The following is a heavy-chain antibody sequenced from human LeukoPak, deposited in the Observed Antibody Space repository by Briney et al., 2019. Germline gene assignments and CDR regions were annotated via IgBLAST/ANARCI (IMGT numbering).Heavy chain of an antibody. Sequence: ASVKVSCKASGYTFTGYYMHWVRQAPGQGLEWMGRINPNSGDTNYAQKFQDRVTMTRDTSINTAYMELSSLRSYDTAVYYCARPRGNSVWDLGSWGQGTLVTVSS. J-gene: IGHJ4*02. V-gene: IGHV1-2*06. CDR3: ARPRGNSVWDLGS. D-gene: IGHD3-16*01. CDR1: GYTFTGYY. CDR2: INPNSGDT.